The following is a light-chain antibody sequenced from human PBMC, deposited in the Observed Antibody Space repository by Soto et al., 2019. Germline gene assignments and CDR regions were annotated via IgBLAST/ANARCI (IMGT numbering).Light chain of an antibody. Sequence: DIQMTQSPSSLSASVGDRVTITCQASQSISSYLNWYQQKPGKAPKLLIYKASSLESGVPSRFSGSGSGAAFTLTISSLQPDDFATYYCQQYNSYPLTFGGGTKVDIK. J-gene: IGKJ4*01. CDR3: QQYNSYPLT. CDR1: QSISSY. CDR2: KAS. V-gene: IGKV1-5*03.